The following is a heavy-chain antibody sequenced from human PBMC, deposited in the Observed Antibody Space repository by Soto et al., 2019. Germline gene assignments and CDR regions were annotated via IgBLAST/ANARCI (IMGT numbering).Heavy chain of an antibody. CDR3: ASVSSSYYYYYMDV. Sequence: SETLSLTCTVSGGSISSYYWSWIRQPPGKGLEWIGYIYYSGSTNYNPSLKSRVTISVDTSKNQFSLKLSSVTAADTAVYYCASVSSSYYYYYMDVWGKGTTVTVS. J-gene: IGHJ6*03. D-gene: IGHD6-19*01. V-gene: IGHV4-59*01. CDR1: GGSISSYY. CDR2: IYYSGST.